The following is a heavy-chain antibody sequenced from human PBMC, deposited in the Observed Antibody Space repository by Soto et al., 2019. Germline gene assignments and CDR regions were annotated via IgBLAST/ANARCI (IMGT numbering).Heavy chain of an antibody. V-gene: IGHV4-59*01. J-gene: IGHJ4*02. CDR3: ARVSGDYVITFDY. CDR1: GGTISSYY. Sequence: PSETLSLTCTVSGGTISSYYWSWIRQPPGKGLEWIGYIYYSGSTNYNPSLKSRVTISVDTSKNQFSLKLSSGTAADTAVYYCARVSGDYVITFDYWGQGTLVTVSS. CDR2: IYYSGST. D-gene: IGHD4-17*01.